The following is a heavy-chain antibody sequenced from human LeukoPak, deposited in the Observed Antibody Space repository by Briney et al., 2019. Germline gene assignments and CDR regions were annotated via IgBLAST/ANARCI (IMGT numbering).Heavy chain of an antibody. V-gene: IGHV4-38-2*01. J-gene: IGHJ4*02. D-gene: IGHD3-10*01. CDR2: IYHSGSS. Sequence: GSLRLSCAASGFTFSNAWMSWVRQAPGKGLEWIGSIYHSGSSYYNPSLKSRVTISVDTSKNQFSLKLSSVTAADTAVYYCARHSSYYGNFDYWGQGTWVTVPS. CDR1: GFTFSNAW. CDR3: ARHSSYYGNFDY.